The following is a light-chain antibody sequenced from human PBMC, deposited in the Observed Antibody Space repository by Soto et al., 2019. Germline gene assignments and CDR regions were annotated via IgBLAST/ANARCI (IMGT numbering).Light chain of an antibody. CDR1: QSINSY. Sequence: DIQMTQSPSSLSASVGDRVTITCRASQSINSYLNWYQQKPGKAPKLLIYTASSLQSGGPSRFSGSGSWTDFTLTIISLQPEDFATYYCQQRYSTPSFTFGPGTKVDIK. CDR3: QQRYSTPSFT. CDR2: TAS. V-gene: IGKV1-39*01. J-gene: IGKJ3*01.